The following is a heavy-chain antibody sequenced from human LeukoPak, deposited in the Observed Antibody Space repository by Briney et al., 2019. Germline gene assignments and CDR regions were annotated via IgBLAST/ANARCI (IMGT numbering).Heavy chain of an antibody. D-gene: IGHD3-22*01. Sequence: PSETLSLTCTVSGYSISSGYYWGWIRQPPGKGLEWIGSIYHSGSTYYNPSLKSRVTISVDTSKNQFSLKLSSVTAADTAVYYCARDSRKSITMIVGFDPWGQGTLVTVSS. CDR3: ARDSRKSITMIVGFDP. V-gene: IGHV4-38-2*02. CDR2: IYHSGST. CDR1: GYSISSGYY. J-gene: IGHJ5*02.